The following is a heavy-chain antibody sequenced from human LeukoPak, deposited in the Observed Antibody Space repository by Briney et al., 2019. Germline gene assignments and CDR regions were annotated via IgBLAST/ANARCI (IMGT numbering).Heavy chain of an antibody. CDR1: GYTFTGSY. V-gene: IGHV1-2*02. CDR2: INPNSGGT. D-gene: IGHD3-3*01. Sequence: ASVKVSCKASGYTFTGSYMHWVRQAPGQGLEWMGWINPNSGGTNYAQKFQGRVTMTRDTSISTAYMELSRLRSDDTAVYYCARGGPEWFLSSYFDYWGQGTLVTVSS. CDR3: ARGGPEWFLSSYFDY. J-gene: IGHJ4*02.